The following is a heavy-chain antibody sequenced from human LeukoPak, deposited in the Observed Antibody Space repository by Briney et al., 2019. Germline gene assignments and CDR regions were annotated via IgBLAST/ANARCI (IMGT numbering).Heavy chain of an antibody. D-gene: IGHD5-18*01. Sequence: GSVRVSCKASGYTFTSYNMHWVRQAPGQGLEWMGIINPSGGSTSYAQKFQGSVTMTRDTSTSTVYMELSSLRSEDTAVYYCARDRDTAMVNFDYWGQGTLVTVSS. V-gene: IGHV1-46*03. CDR3: ARDRDTAMVNFDY. CDR1: GYTFTSYN. CDR2: INPSGGST. J-gene: IGHJ4*02.